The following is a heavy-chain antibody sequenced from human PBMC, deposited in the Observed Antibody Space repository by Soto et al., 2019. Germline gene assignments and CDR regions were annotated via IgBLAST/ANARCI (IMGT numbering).Heavy chain of an antibody. CDR2: ISGSDDST. J-gene: IGHJ4*02. V-gene: IGHV3-23*01. Sequence: GGSLILSCAASGFTFISYAMSWVRQAPGKGLEWVSVISGSDDSTYYADSVKGRFTISRDNSKNTLYLQMNSLRAEDTAVYYCAKRSSSSTFDYWGQGTLVTVSS. CDR1: GFTFISYA. D-gene: IGHD6-6*01. CDR3: AKRSSSSTFDY.